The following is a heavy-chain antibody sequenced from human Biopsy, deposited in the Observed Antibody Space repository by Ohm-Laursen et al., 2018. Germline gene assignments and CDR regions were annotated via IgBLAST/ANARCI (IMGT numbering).Heavy chain of an antibody. Sequence: SSVKVSCKVSGDALLGYYLHWVRQAPGQGLEWMGSIYPNSGDTDFAQKFQGRVSMTRDTSVSTAYLELSSLRSDDTAIYYYARDLLEWSLHSWGQGTLVTVSS. D-gene: IGHD3-3*01. CDR3: ARDLLEWSLHS. CDR2: IYPNSGDT. V-gene: IGHV1-2*02. J-gene: IGHJ4*02. CDR1: GDALLGYY.